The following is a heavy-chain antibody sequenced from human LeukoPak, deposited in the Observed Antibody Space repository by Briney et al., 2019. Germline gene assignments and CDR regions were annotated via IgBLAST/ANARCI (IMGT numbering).Heavy chain of an antibody. CDR3: ARDPGGLLRLKYGMDV. D-gene: IGHD5-18*01. CDR1: GFTFSSYG. Sequence: GGSLRLSCAASGFTFSSYGMHWVRQAPGKGLEWVAVIWYDGSNKYYADSVKGRFTISRDNSKNTLYLQMNSLRAEDTAVYYCARDPGGLLRLKYGMDVWGQGTTVTVSS. J-gene: IGHJ6*02. V-gene: IGHV3-33*01. CDR2: IWYDGSNK.